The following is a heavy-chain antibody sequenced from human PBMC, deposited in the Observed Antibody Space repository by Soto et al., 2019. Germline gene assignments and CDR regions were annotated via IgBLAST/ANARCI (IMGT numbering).Heavy chain of an antibody. J-gene: IGHJ2*01. CDR2: IYYTGST. CDR3: ARFNWYFDL. CDR1: GGSISSYY. V-gene: IGHV4-59*08. Sequence: QVQLQESGPGLVKPSETLSLNCTVSGGSISSYYWSWIRQPPGKGLEWIGYIYYTGSTNYNPSLKNRVTISVDTSKNLFCLKLRSVTTADPAVYSCARFNWYFDLWGPGTLVTVSS.